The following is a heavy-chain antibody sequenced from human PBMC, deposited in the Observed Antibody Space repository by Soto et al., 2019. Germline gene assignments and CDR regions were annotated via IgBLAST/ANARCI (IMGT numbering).Heavy chain of an antibody. D-gene: IGHD3-3*01. Sequence: PGGSLRLSCAASGFTFSSYGMHWVRQAPGKGLEWVAVISYDGSNKYYADSVKGRFTISRDNSKNTLYLQMNSLRAEDTAVYYCAKNYDFWSGYFVGAYYYYGMDVWGQGTTVTVSS. V-gene: IGHV3-30*18. CDR2: ISYDGSNK. CDR1: GFTFSSYG. J-gene: IGHJ6*02. CDR3: AKNYDFWSGYFVGAYYYYGMDV.